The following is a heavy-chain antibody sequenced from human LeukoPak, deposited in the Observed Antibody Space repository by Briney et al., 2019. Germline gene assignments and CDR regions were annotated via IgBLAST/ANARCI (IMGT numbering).Heavy chain of an antibody. CDR3: ARLYYDFWSGYYPFDY. Sequence: SETLSLICAVYGGSFSGYYWSCIRQPPGKGLEWIGEINHSGSTNYNPSLKSRVTISVDTSKNQFSLKLSSVTAADTAVYYCARLYYDFWSGYYPFDYWGQGTLVTVSS. D-gene: IGHD3-3*01. CDR2: INHSGST. CDR1: GGSFSGYY. V-gene: IGHV4-34*01. J-gene: IGHJ4*02.